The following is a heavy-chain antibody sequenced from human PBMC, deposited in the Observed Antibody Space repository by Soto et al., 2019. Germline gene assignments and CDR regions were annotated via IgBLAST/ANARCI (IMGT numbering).Heavy chain of an antibody. J-gene: IGHJ4*02. CDR3: ARGSGESYPESRIFDF. CDR2: ITDTGGDT. CDR1: GFTFGSRA. Sequence: PGGSLRLSCVASGFTFGSRAMSWVRQAPGEGLEWVSSITDTGGDTKCADSVRGRFTISRDNSKNTLYLQMSSLRAEDSAVYYCARGSGESYPESRIFDFWGRGTLVTVSS. V-gene: IGHV3-23*01. D-gene: IGHD1-26*01.